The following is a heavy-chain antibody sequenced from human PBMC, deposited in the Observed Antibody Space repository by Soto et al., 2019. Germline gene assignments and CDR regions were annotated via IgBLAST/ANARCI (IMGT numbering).Heavy chain of an antibody. D-gene: IGHD1-7*01. Sequence: QVQLVQSGAEVKKPVSSVKVSCKASGGTFSSYAISWVRQAPGQGLEWMGGIIPIFGTANYAQKFQGRVTITADESTSTAYMALRSLRSEDTAVYYCARVRMWAPGTTCCDYYGMAVWGQGTTVTVFS. CDR3: ARVRMWAPGTTCCDYYGMAV. CDR1: GGTFSSYA. CDR2: IIPIFGTA. V-gene: IGHV1-69*01. J-gene: IGHJ6*02.